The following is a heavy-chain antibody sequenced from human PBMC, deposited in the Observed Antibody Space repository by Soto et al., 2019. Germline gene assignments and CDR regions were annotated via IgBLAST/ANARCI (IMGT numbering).Heavy chain of an antibody. V-gene: IGHV3-23*01. CDR3: AKRSSSATFHY. J-gene: IGHJ4*02. CDR1: GFTFSSYA. CDR2: ISGSDDST. Sequence: EVQLLEAGGGLVQPGESLRLSCAASGFTFSSYAMSWVRQAPGKGVEWVSVISGSDDSTYYAGSVKGRFTISRDNSKNTMYLQMNSLRAEDTAVYYCAKRSSSATFHYWGQGTLVTVSS. D-gene: IGHD6-6*01.